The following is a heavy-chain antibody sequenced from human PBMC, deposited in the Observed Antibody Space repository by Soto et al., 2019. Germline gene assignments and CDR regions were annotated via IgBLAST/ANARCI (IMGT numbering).Heavy chain of an antibody. D-gene: IGHD3-10*01. J-gene: IGHJ4*02. CDR1: GGSLSPHY. CDR3: SRGDYYGKADY. Sequence: SETLSLTCTVSGGSLSPHYWSWIRQPPGKGLEWIGYMYYSGATTYNPSLKSRVTISVDTSKNQFSLKLTSVTAADTAVYYCSRGDYYGKADYWGQGAMVTVSS. CDR2: MYYSGAT. V-gene: IGHV4-59*11.